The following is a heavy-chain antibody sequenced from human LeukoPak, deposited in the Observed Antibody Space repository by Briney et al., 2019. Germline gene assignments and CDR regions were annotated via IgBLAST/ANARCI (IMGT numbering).Heavy chain of an antibody. CDR3: ARDKGYSYAYGMDV. D-gene: IGHD5-18*01. J-gene: IGHJ6*02. CDR1: GFTVSSNY. V-gene: IGHV3-53*01. Sequence: GGSLRLSCAASGFTVSSNYMSWVRQAPGKGLEWVSVIYSGGSTYYADSVKGRFTISRDNSKNTLYLQMNSLRAEDTAVYYCARDKGYSYAYGMDVWGQGTTVTVSS. CDR2: IYSGGST.